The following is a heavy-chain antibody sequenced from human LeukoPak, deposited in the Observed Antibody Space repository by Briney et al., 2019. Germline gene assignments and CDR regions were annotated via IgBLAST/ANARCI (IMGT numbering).Heavy chain of an antibody. CDR3: ARGAQAYQLYNWFGP. D-gene: IGHD2-2*01. Sequence: GASVKVSCKASGGTFSSYAISWVRQAPGQGLEWMGGIIPIFGTANYAQKFQGRVTITADESTSTAYMELSSLRSEDTAVYYCARGAQAYQLYNWFGPWGQGTLVTVSS. CDR2: IIPIFGTA. CDR1: GGTFSSYA. V-gene: IGHV1-69*13. J-gene: IGHJ5*02.